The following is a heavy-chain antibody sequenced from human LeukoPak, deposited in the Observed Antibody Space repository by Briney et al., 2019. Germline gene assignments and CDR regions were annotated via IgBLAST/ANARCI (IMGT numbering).Heavy chain of an antibody. J-gene: IGHJ4*02. Sequence: SETLSLTCAVYGGSFSNYYWNWIRQPPGKGLEWIGEINHSGSNNYNPSLTSRVTISVDTSKNQFSLKLSSVTAADTAIYFCARGPVYCSGGNCYAYYFDYWGRGTLVTVSS. CDR3: ARGPVYCSGGNCYAYYFDY. V-gene: IGHV4-34*01. D-gene: IGHD2-15*01. CDR2: INHSGSN. CDR1: GGSFSNYY.